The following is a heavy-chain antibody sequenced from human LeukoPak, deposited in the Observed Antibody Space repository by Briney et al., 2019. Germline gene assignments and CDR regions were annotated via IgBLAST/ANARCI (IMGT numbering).Heavy chain of an antibody. V-gene: IGHV4-39*07. D-gene: IGHD5-18*01. CDR1: GGSISSSSYY. CDR2: IFYSGST. CDR3: ARGPEIQLWLPHYYYYGMDV. J-gene: IGHJ6*02. Sequence: SETLSLTCTVSGGSISSSSYYWGWIRQPPEKGLEWIGSIFYSGSTYYNPSLKSRVTISVDTSKNQFSLKLSSVTAADTAVYYCARGPEIQLWLPHYYYYGMDVWGQGTTVTVSS.